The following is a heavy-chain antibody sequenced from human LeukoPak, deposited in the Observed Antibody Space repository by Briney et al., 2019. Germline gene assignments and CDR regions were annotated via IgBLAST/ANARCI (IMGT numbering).Heavy chain of an antibody. Sequence: GGSLRLSCAASGFTFSSYAMSWVRQAPGKGLEGVSAISGSGGSTYYADSVQGRFTISRDNPKNTLYLQMNSLRAEDTAVYYCARGPLNWKLVYWGQGTLVTVSS. CDR2: ISGSGGST. V-gene: IGHV3-23*01. CDR3: ARGPLNWKLVY. CDR1: GFTFSSYA. J-gene: IGHJ4*02. D-gene: IGHD1-1*01.